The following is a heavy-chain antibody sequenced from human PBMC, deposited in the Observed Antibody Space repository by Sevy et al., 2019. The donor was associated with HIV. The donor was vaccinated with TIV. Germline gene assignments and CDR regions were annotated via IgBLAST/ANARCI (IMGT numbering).Heavy chain of an antibody. CDR3: AREGSFVSRTTEFFDC. CDR2: TYYRSTWHY. Sequence: SQTLSLTCAISGDLVSNMTAAWNWIRQTPSRGLEWLGRTYYRSTWHYDYAVSLKGRIAVNPDTSKNQFSLQLNSVTPEDTAMYYCAREGSFVSRTTEFFDCWGQGTQVTVSS. D-gene: IGHD1-1*01. J-gene: IGHJ4*02. V-gene: IGHV6-1*01. CDR1: GDLVSNMTAA.